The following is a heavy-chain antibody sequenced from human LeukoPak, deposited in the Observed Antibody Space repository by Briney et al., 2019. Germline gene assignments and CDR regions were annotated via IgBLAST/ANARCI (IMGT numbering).Heavy chain of an antibody. J-gene: IGHJ4*02. CDR2: ISSSGSTI. CDR3: ARVIRPNFFFDY. D-gene: IGHD1-1*01. Sequence: GGSLRPSCAASGFTFSDYYMSWIRQAPGKGLEWVSYISSSGSTIYYADSVKGRFTISRDNAKNSLYLQMNSLRAEDTAVYYCARVIRPNFFFDYWGQGTLVTVSS. CDR1: GFTFSDYY. V-gene: IGHV3-11*01.